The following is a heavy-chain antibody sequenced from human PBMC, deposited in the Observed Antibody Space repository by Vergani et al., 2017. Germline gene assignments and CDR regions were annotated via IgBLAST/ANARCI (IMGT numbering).Heavy chain of an antibody. CDR2: INHSGST. Sequence: QVQLQQWGAGLLKPSETLSLTCAVYGGSFSGYYWSWIRQPPGKGLEWIGEINHSGSTNYNPSLKSRVTISVDTSKNQFSLKLSSVTAADTAVYYCARSRSNSRYYFDYWGQGTLVTVSS. D-gene: IGHD4-11*01. CDR3: ARSRSNSRYYFDY. J-gene: IGHJ4*02. CDR1: GGSFSGYY. V-gene: IGHV4-34*01.